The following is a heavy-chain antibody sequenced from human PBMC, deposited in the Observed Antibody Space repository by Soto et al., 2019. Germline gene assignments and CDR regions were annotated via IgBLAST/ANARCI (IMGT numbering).Heavy chain of an antibody. CDR3: ARDTGYSNGPIDY. D-gene: IGHD5-18*01. V-gene: IGHV3-23*01. CDR1: GFTFSSYA. Sequence: GGSLRLSCAASGFTFSSYAMSWVRQAPGKGLEWVSVIGVSGGSTYYADSVKGRFTISRDNSKNTLYLQMNSLRAEDTAVYFCARDTGYSNGPIDYWGQGTLVTVSS. CDR2: IGVSGGST. J-gene: IGHJ4*02.